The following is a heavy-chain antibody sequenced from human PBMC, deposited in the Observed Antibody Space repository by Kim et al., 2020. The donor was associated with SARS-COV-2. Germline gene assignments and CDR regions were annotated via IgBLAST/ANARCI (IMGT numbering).Heavy chain of an antibody. CDR3: AKDAVQVWSYVGLFDN. CDR1: GFTFTRYH. V-gene: IGHV3-30*18. Sequence: GGSLRLSCAAAGFTFTRYHMHWVRQIPGKGLEWVALISSDETHIDYADSVKGRFTISRDISKNTLFLQMNSLRDEDTGVYYCAKDAVQVWSYVGLFDNWG. D-gene: IGHD5-18*01. CDR2: ISSDETHI. J-gene: IGHJ4*01.